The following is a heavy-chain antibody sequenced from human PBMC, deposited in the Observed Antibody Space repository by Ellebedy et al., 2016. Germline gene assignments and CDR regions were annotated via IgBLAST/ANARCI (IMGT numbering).Heavy chain of an antibody. J-gene: IGHJ4*02. D-gene: IGHD4-17*01. CDR3: VRFLFGDYASFDY. CDR1: GYIFIDYW. Sequence: GESLKISCKPSGYIFIDYWIGWVRQVPGKGLEWMGIVYPCDSKTRYNPSFQGQVTISADKSISPAYLPWSSLRASDTAIYYCVRFLFGDYASFDYWGQGTLVTVSS. CDR2: VYPCDSKT. V-gene: IGHV5-51*01.